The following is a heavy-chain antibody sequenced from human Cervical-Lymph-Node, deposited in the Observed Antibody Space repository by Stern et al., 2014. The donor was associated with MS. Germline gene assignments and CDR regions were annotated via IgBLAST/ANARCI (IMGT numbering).Heavy chain of an antibody. CDR1: GYTFANYD. V-gene: IGHV1-8*01. Sequence: VQLVQSGAAVKKPGASVKVSCKASGYTFANYDINWVRQATGQGLEWMGWVIPNSGNTAYAQKCQGRVTMTRDTSINTAYMELSSLRPEDTAVYYCARSDYGDWDSWGQGTLVTVSS. J-gene: IGHJ4*02. D-gene: IGHD4-17*01. CDR2: VIPNSGNT. CDR3: ARSDYGDWDS.